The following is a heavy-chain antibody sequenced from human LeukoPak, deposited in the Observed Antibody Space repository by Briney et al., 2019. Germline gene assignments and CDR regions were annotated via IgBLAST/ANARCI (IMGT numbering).Heavy chain of an antibody. J-gene: IGHJ3*02. CDR3: ARPIYDILTGITDDAFDI. CDR1: GGSFSGYY. CDR2: INHSGST. D-gene: IGHD3-9*01. Sequence: ASETLSLTCAVYGGSFSGYYWSWIRQPPGKGLEWIGEINHSGSTNYNPSLKSRVTISVDTSKNQFSLKLSSVTAADTAVYYCARPIYDILTGITDDAFDIWGQGTMVTVSS. V-gene: IGHV4-34*01.